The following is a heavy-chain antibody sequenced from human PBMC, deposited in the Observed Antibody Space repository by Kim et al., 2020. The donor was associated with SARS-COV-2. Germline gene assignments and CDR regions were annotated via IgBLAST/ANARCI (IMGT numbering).Heavy chain of an antibody. CDR3: ARENYDSSEDY. CDR2: ISSSGSTI. CDR1: GFTFSSYE. J-gene: IGHJ4*02. V-gene: IGHV3-48*03. D-gene: IGHD3-22*01. Sequence: GGSLRLSCAASGFTFSSYEMNWVRQAPGKGLEWVSYISSSGSTIYYADSVKGRFTISRDNAKNSLYLQMNSLRAEDTAVYYCARENYDSSEDYWGQGTLVTVSS.